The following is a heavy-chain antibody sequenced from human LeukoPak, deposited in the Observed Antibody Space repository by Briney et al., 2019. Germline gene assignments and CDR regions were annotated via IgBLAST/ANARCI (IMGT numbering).Heavy chain of an antibody. V-gene: IGHV3-69-1*01. J-gene: IGHJ5*02. D-gene: IGHD5-12*01. CDR3: ARDAGNSGYGCDL. CDR1: GFSFSDAW. CDR2: IRSSSET. Sequence: GGSLRLSCAASGFSFSDAWMNWVRQAPGKGLEWVSHIRSSSETFYTDSVKGRFTISRDNARNSLYLQMNNLRGEDTAIYYCARDAGNSGYGCDLWGQGTLVTVSS.